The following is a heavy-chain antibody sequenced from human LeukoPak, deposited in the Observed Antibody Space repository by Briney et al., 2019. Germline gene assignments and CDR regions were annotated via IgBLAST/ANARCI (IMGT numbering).Heavy chain of an antibody. CDR2: IYSSGSA. CDR3: ARGGITSTGLFDY. Sequence: SSETLSLTCTVSRGSISNYYWSWIRQPPEKGLGWIGSIYSSGSANYDPSLKSRVTISVDTSKNHFSLKLTSVTAADTAVYYCARGGITSTGLFDYWGQGTLVTVSS. V-gene: IGHV4-59*12. D-gene: IGHD6-13*01. J-gene: IGHJ4*02. CDR1: RGSISNYY.